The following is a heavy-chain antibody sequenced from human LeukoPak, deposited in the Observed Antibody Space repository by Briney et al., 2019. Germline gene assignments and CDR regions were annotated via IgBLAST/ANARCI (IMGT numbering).Heavy chain of an antibody. CDR1: GFTFSNYG. J-gene: IGHJ4*02. Sequence: AGGSLRLSCAASGFTFSNYGMTWVPQTPGKGLEGVSTIVGSNGDTYYTDSVKGRFTISRDNSKNTLYLQMSSLRAVDTAVYYCARVPYGDYFDYWGQGTLVTVSS. V-gene: IGHV3-23*01. CDR2: IVGSNGDT. CDR3: ARVPYGDYFDY. D-gene: IGHD4-17*01.